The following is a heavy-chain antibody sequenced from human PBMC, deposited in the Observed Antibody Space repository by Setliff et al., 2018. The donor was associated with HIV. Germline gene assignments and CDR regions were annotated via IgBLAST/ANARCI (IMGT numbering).Heavy chain of an antibody. V-gene: IGHV1-69*13. J-gene: IGHJ4*02. CDR3: ARGKTWLRFLDY. CDR2: IIPVFGTT. Sequence: SVKVSCKASGGTFSSYAISWVRQAPGQGLDWMGGIIPVFGTTNYAQKFQGRVTITADESTSTAYMELSSLRSEDTAVYYCARGKTWLRFLDYWGQGTLVTVSS. D-gene: IGHD5-12*01. CDR1: GGTFSSYA.